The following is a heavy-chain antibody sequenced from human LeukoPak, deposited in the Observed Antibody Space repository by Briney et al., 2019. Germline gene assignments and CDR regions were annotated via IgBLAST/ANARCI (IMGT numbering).Heavy chain of an antibody. V-gene: IGHV3-30*02. CDR2: MQNDGGNE. CDR1: GFTVSIHG. CDR3: ARHRSSSFDY. Sequence: SRGSLRLSSAASGFTVSIHGMHWVRAGPGKGLEWVTLMQNDGGNEYYADSVKGRFTISRDNSKTTLFLQLNSLSSEDTAVYYCARHRSSSFDYWGPGTLVAVSS. J-gene: IGHJ4*02.